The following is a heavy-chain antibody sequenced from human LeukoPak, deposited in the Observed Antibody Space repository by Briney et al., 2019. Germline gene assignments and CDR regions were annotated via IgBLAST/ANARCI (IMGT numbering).Heavy chain of an antibody. Sequence: GGSLRLSCAASGFTFSSYWMSWVRQAPGKGLEWAANIKQDGSEKYYVDSVKGRFTISRDNAKNSLYLQMNSLRAEDTAVYYCARGQLPLYYYYYYMDVWGKGTTVTVSS. D-gene: IGHD2-2*01. J-gene: IGHJ6*03. CDR2: IKQDGSEK. CDR1: GFTFSSYW. V-gene: IGHV3-7*01. CDR3: ARGQLPLYYYYYYMDV.